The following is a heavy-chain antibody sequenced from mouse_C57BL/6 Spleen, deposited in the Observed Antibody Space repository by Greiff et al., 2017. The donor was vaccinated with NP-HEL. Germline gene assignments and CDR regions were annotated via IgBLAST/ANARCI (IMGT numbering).Heavy chain of an antibody. CDR3: AIFITTVVAPY. CDR2: IYPGDGDT. Sequence: QVQLKQSGPELVKPGASVKISCKASGYAFSSSWMNWVKQRPGKGLEWIGRIYPGDGDTNYNGKFKGKATLTADKSSSTAYMQLSSLTSEDSAVYFCAIFITTVVAPYWGQGTTLTVSS. CDR1: GYAFSSSW. J-gene: IGHJ2*01. D-gene: IGHD1-1*01. V-gene: IGHV1-82*01.